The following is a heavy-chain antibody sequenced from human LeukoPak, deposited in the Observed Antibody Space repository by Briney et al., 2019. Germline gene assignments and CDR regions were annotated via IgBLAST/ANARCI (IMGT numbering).Heavy chain of an antibody. CDR1: GGSITSGNYY. CDR3: ARGTYYDIPLGAFDI. CDR2: IWSDGGP. J-gene: IGHJ3*02. V-gene: IGHV4-61*02. Sequence: SETLSLTCTVSGGSITSGNYYWNWIRQPAEKGLEWIGRIWSDGGPSYKPSLNSRVTISVDTSKHQFSLKLSSVTAADTAVYYCARGTYYDIPLGAFDIWGQGTMVTVSS. D-gene: IGHD3-9*01.